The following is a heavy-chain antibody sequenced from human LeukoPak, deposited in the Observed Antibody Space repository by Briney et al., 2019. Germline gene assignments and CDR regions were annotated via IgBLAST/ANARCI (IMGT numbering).Heavy chain of an antibody. Sequence: SETLSLTCTVSGFSITTGYYWAWIRQPPGKGLEWIGYIYNSGSTNYNPSLKSRVTISVDTSKNQFSLKLRSVTAADTAVYYCARDGVFGTFDPWGQGTLVTVSS. V-gene: IGHV4-61*01. J-gene: IGHJ5*02. D-gene: IGHD3-10*01. CDR2: IYNSGST. CDR1: GFSITTGYY. CDR3: ARDGVFGTFDP.